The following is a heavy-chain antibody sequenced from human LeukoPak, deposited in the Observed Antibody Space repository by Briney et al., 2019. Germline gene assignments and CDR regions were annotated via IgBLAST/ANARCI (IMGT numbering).Heavy chain of an antibody. Sequence: SETLSLTCTVSGGSISSSSYYWGWIRQPPGKGLEWIGSIYYSGSTYYNPSLKSRVTISVDTSKKQFSLKLSSVTAADTAVYYCARLCTLRYYGSGSYHWYFDLWGRGTLVTVSS. CDR2: IYYSGST. CDR3: ARLCTLRYYGSGSYHWYFDL. D-gene: IGHD3-10*01. CDR1: GGSISSSSYY. V-gene: IGHV4-39*07. J-gene: IGHJ2*01.